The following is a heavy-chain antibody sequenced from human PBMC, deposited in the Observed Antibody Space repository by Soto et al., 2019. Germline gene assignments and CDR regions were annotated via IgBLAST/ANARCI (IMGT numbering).Heavy chain of an antibody. D-gene: IGHD2-2*01. CDR2: IYYSGNT. CDR1: GGSISSSNYY. J-gene: IGHJ6*02. Sequence: QLQLQESGPGLMKPSETLSLTCTVSGGSISSSNYYWGWIRQPPGKGLEWIGSIYYSGNTYYNPSLKSRVTMSVETSKNQFSLKLSSVTAADTAVYYCARLGGYCSTTGCYGYYAMDVWGQGTTVTVSS. V-gene: IGHV4-39*01. CDR3: ARLGGYCSTTGCYGYYAMDV.